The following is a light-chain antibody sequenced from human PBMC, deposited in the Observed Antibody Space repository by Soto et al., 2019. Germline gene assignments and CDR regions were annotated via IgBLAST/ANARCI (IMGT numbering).Light chain of an antibody. CDR3: SSYTSSSRYV. V-gene: IGLV2-14*01. J-gene: IGLJ1*01. CDR2: EVS. CDR1: SSDVGGYNY. Sequence: QSALTQPASVSGCPGQSITISCTGTSSDVGGYNYVSWYQQHPGKAPKLMIYEVSNRPSGVSNRFSGSKSGNTASLTISGLQAEDEADYYCSSYTSSSRYVFGTGTKVTVL.